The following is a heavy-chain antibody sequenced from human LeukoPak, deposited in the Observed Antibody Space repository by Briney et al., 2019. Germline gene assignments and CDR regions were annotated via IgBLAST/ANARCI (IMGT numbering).Heavy chain of an antibody. D-gene: IGHD6-19*01. V-gene: IGHV4-59*08. J-gene: IGHJ4*02. CDR3: ARRTSSGWYLFDY. CDR2: IYYSGIT. Sequence: SETLSLTCTVSGGSISTYYWTWIRQPPGRGLEWIGYIYYSGITNYNPSLKSRVTISVDTSKNQFSLKLSSVTAADTAVYYCARRTSSGWYLFDYWGQGTLVTVSS. CDR1: GGSISTYY.